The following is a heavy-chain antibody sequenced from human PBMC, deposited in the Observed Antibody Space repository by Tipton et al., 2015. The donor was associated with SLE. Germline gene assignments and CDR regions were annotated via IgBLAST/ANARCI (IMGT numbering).Heavy chain of an antibody. D-gene: IGHD3-10*02. CDR1: GGSISSHY. CDR3: ATYVKGVGGRGY. CDR2: ISYSETT. V-gene: IGHV4-59*08. J-gene: IGHJ4*02. Sequence: LRLSCTVSGGSISSHYWSWIRQPPGKGLEWIGYISYSETTNYNPSLKSRVTISVDTSKNQFSLKLSSVTAADTAVYFCATYVKGVGGRGYWGQGTLVTVSS.